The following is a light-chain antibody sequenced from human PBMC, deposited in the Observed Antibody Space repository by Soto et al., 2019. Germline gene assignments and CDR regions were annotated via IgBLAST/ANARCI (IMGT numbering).Light chain of an antibody. CDR1: QYINTR. CDR3: LQRQSWPRT. CDR2: QTS. V-gene: IGKV3D-15*03. J-gene: IGKJ1*01. Sequence: EIVMTKSPATLSVSPEERVTLSCRASQYINTRLAWYQHRPGQAPRLLIYQTSIRDAGIPARFSASGSGTDFTLTISDVQPEDFALYYCLQRQSWPRTFGQGTKVDI.